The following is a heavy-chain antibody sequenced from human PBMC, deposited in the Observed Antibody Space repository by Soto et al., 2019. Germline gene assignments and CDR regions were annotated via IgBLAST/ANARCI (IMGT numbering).Heavy chain of an antibody. CDR1: GYTFTSYG. V-gene: IGHV1-18*01. D-gene: IGHD6-6*01. CDR3: ARDFSSSSGSYYYYGMDV. CDR2: ISAYNGNT. J-gene: IGHJ6*02. Sequence: ASVKVSCKASGYTFTSYGRSWVRQAPGQGLEWMGWISAYNGNTNYAQKLQGRVTMTTDTSTSTAYMELRSLRSDDTAVYYCARDFSSSSGSYYYYGMDVWGQGTTVTVSS.